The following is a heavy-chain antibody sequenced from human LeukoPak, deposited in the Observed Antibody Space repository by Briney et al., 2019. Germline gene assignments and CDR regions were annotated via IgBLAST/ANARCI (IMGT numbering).Heavy chain of an antibody. CDR1: GYSFTDYY. V-gene: IGHV1-2*02. J-gene: IGHJ5*02. Sequence: GASVRVSCKTSGYSFTDYYIHWVRQAPEQGLEWMGWINTKSGRTSSARKFQGRVTMTRDPSITTAYMDMAWLTSDDTAIYFCARADFIDAGPYLIGPWGQGTLVTVSS. CDR3: ARADFIDAGPYLIGP. CDR2: INTKSGRT. D-gene: IGHD3-3*01.